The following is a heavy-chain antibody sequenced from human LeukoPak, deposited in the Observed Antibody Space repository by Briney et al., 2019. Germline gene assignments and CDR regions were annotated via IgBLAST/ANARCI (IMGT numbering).Heavy chain of an antibody. CDR1: GFTFSSYA. CDR3: AREVSLGYFDY. Sequence: GGSLRLSCAASGFTFSSYAMSWVRQAPGKGLEWVAHISSRSNYIYYADSLKGRFTISRDNAKNSLYLQMNSLRAEDTAVYYCAREVSLGYFDYWGQGTLVTVSS. V-gene: IGHV3-21*01. J-gene: IGHJ4*02. CDR2: ISSRSNYI.